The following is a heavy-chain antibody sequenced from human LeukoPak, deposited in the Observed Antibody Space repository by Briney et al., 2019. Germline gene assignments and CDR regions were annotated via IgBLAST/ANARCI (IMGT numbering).Heavy chain of an antibody. CDR3: PTDLDSYSSGWWAFDY. Sequence: GGSLRLSCAASGFTFSNAWMSWVRQAPGKGLEWVGRIKSKTDGGTTDYAAPVKGRFTISRDDSKNTLYLQMNSLKTEDTAVYYCPTDLDSYSSGWWAFDYWGQGTLVTVSS. CDR1: GFTFSNAW. J-gene: IGHJ4*02. D-gene: IGHD6-19*01. CDR2: IKSKTDGGTT. V-gene: IGHV3-15*01.